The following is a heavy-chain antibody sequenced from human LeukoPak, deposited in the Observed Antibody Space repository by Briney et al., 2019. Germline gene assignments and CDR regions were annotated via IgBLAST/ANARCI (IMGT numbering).Heavy chain of an antibody. Sequence: ASVKVSCKASGYTFTSYGISWVRQAPGQGLEWMGWISAYNGNTNYAQKLQGRVTTTTDTSTSTAYMELRSLRSDDTAVYYCARGPLLGVWGSYRYGLTDGYWGQGTLVTVSS. J-gene: IGHJ4*02. D-gene: IGHD3-16*02. V-gene: IGHV1-18*01. CDR2: ISAYNGNT. CDR3: ARGPLLGVWGSYRYGLTDGY. CDR1: GYTFTSYG.